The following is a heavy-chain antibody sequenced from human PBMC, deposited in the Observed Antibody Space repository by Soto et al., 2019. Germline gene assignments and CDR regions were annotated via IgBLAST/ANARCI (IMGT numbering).Heavy chain of an antibody. CDR2: IRSSGGTI. CDR1: GFSFSSYS. CDR3: ATGPRITVLAGAFHM. D-gene: IGHD2-8*01. Sequence: EVQLVESGGGLVQPGGSLRLSCAASGFSFSSYSLNWVRQAPGKGPEWISYIRSSGGTIYYADSVKGRFTISRDNAKNSLYLQMNSLRDEDTAVYYCATGPRITVLAGAFHMWGQGTVVTVTS. V-gene: IGHV3-48*02. J-gene: IGHJ3*02.